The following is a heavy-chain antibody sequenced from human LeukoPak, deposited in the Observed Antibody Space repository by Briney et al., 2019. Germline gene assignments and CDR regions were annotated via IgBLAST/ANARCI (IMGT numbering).Heavy chain of an antibody. CDR3: AKDIAVADPFFDY. CDR1: GFTFDDYG. V-gene: IGHV3-20*04. J-gene: IGHJ4*02. Sequence: GGSLRLSCAASGFTFDDYGMSWVRQAPGKGLEWVSGINWNGGSTGYADSVKGRFTISRDNSKNTLYLQMNSLRAEDTAVYYCAKDIAVADPFFDYWGQGTLVTVSS. CDR2: INWNGGST. D-gene: IGHD6-19*01.